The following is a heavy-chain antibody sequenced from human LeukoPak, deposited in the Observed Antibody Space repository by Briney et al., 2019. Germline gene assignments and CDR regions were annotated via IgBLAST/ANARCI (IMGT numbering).Heavy chain of an antibody. Sequence: PGGSLRLSCAASGFTFSSFGMHWVRQAPGKGLEWVAVIWYDGTNENYVDSVKGRFTISRDNSKNTLYLQMNSLRAEDTAVYYCARSLKFGDFHYYGMDVWGQGTTVTVSS. CDR3: ARSLKFGDFHYYGMDV. CDR2: IWYDGTNE. V-gene: IGHV3-33*01. D-gene: IGHD2-21*02. CDR1: GFTFSSFG. J-gene: IGHJ6*02.